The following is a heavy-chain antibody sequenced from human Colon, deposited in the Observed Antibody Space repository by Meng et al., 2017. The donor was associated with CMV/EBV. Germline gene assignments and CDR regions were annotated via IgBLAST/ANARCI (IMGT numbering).Heavy chain of an antibody. CDR2: INHSGST. D-gene: IGHD3-22*01. J-gene: IGHJ4*02. V-gene: IGHV4-34*01. CDR3: ASPYYYDSSGYNN. CDR1: GGSFSGYY. Sequence: HLQPWAAGLFKPSSNPSPTCAVYGGSFSGYYWSWIRQPPGKGLEWIGEINHSGSTNYNPSLKSRVTISVDTSKNQFSLKLSSVTAADTAVYYCASPYYYDSSGYNNWGQGTLVTVSS.